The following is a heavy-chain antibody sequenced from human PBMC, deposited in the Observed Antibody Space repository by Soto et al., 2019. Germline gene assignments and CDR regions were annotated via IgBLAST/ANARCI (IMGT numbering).Heavy chain of an antibody. J-gene: IGHJ4*02. CDR3: ARGEMATSRAYGYFDY. Sequence: QVQLQESGPGLVKPSQTLSLTCTVSGGSISSGGYYWSWIRQHPGKGLECIGYIYYSGSTYYNPSLKSRVTISVDTSKNQFSLKLSSVTAADTAVYYCARGEMATSRAYGYFDYWGQGTLVTVSS. V-gene: IGHV4-31*03. CDR1: GGSISSGGYY. D-gene: IGHD5-12*01. CDR2: IYYSGST.